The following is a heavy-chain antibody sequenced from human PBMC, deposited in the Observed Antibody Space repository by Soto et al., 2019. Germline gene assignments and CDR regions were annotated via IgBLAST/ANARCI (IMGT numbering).Heavy chain of an antibody. CDR1: GASITSYY. CDR2: IHYSGST. J-gene: IGHJ6*02. D-gene: IGHD3-22*01. Sequence: SETLSLTCTVSGASITSYYWSWIRQPPGKGLEWIGYIHYSGSTNYNPSLNSRVTISVDTSKNQFSLKLSSVTAADTAVYYCARSGIVVVITTLYYGMDVWGQGTTVTVSS. CDR3: ARSGIVVVITTLYYGMDV. V-gene: IGHV4-59*12.